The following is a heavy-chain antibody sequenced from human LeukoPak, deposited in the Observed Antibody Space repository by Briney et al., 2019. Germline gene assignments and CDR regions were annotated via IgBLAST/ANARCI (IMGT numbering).Heavy chain of an antibody. CDR3: ARGVVYSSSSGWFDP. V-gene: IGHV4-4*07. J-gene: IGHJ5*02. CDR2: IYTSGST. CDR1: GGSISSYY. D-gene: IGHD6-6*01. Sequence: SETLSLTCTVSGGSISSYYWSWIRQPAGKGLEWIGRIYTSGSTNYNPSLKSRVTMSVDTPKNQFSLKLSSVTAADTAVCYCARGVVYSSSSGWFDPWGQGTLVTVSS.